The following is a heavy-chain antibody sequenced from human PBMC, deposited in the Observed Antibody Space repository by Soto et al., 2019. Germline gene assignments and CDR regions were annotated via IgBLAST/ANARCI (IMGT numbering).Heavy chain of an antibody. Sequence: ASVKVSCKASGYTFTGYFMHWVRQAPGQGLEWMGWINPNSGGTNYAQKFQGWVTMTRDTSISTAYMELSRLRSDDTAVYYCARHRGRTAAGTEFGMDVWGQGTTVTVSS. V-gene: IGHV1-2*04. CDR3: ARHRGRTAAGTEFGMDV. CDR1: GYTFTGYF. D-gene: IGHD6-13*01. J-gene: IGHJ6*02. CDR2: INPNSGGT.